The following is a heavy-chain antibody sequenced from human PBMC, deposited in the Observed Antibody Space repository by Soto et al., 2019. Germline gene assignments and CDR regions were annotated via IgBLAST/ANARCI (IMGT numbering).Heavy chain of an antibody. Sequence: PGGSLRLSCAASGFTFSSYAMHWVRQAPGKGLEWVAVISYDGSNKYYADSVKGRFTISRDNSKNTLYLQMNSLRAEDTAVYYCARDRLIVDPARADYYYSGMDVWGKGTTVTVSS. CDR3: ARDRLIVDPARADYYYSGMDV. CDR1: GFTFSSYA. V-gene: IGHV3-30-3*01. CDR2: ISYDGSNK. J-gene: IGHJ6*04. D-gene: IGHD2-21*01.